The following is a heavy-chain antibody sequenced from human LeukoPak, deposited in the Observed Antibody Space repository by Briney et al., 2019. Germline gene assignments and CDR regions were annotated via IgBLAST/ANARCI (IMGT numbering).Heavy chain of an antibody. D-gene: IGHD6-13*01. Sequence: ASVKVSCKASGYTFTGYYMHWVRQAPGQGLEWMGWINPNSGGTNYAQKFQGWVTMTRDTSISTAYMELSRLRSDDTAVYYCARSIAAAGMPNWYFDLWGRGTLVTVSS. CDR1: GYTFTGYY. CDR2: INPNSGGT. CDR3: ARSIAAAGMPNWYFDL. V-gene: IGHV1-2*04. J-gene: IGHJ2*01.